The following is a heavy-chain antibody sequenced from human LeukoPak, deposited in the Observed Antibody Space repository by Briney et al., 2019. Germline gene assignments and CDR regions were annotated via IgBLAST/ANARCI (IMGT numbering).Heavy chain of an antibody. J-gene: IGHJ4*02. CDR2: INDGGNRK. Sequence: GGSLRLSCAASGFTFSTCGMHWVRQAPGKGLEWVAFINDGGNRKDYTDSVQGRLTISRDTSKNILYLQMNSLRVEDTAVYYCVKDFHNSWTFDYWGQGTLVTVSS. CDR3: VKDFHNSWTFDY. CDR1: GFTFSTCG. D-gene: IGHD6-13*01. V-gene: IGHV3-30*02.